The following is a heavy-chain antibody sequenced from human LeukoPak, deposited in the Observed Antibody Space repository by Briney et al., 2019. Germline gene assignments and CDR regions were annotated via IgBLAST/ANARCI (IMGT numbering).Heavy chain of an antibody. J-gene: IGHJ5*02. CDR2: INPNSGGT. D-gene: IGHD3-10*01. Sequence: ASVKASCKASGYTFTGYYMHWVRQAPGQGLEWMGWINPNSGGTNYAQKFQGRVTMTRDTSISTAYMELSRLRSDDTAVYYCARSKRYYYGSGSYGSNWFDPWGQGTLVTVSS. V-gene: IGHV1-2*02. CDR1: GYTFTGYY. CDR3: ARSKRYYYGSGSYGSNWFDP.